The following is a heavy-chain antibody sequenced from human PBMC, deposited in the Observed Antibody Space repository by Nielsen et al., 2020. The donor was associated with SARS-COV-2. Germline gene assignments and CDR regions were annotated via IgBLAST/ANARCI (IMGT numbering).Heavy chain of an antibody. CDR2: ISSSGSTI. Sequence: GESLKISCAASAFTFSDYYMSWIRQAPGKGLEWVSYISSSGSTIYYADSVKGRFTIPRDNAKNSLYLQMNSLRAEDTAVYYCARWWQQLTLPGTDAFDIWGQGTMVTVSS. J-gene: IGHJ3*02. CDR1: AFTFSDYY. D-gene: IGHD6-13*01. CDR3: ARWWQQLTLPGTDAFDI. V-gene: IGHV3-11*04.